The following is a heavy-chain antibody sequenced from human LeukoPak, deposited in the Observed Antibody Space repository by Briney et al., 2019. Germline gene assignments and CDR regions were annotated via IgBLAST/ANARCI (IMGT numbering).Heavy chain of an antibody. D-gene: IGHD3-10*02. Sequence: GGSLRLSCVGSGFTFGTYWMHWVRQGPGKGLEWVSRISYDGDTISYADSVKGRFTISRDNAKNSLYLQMNSLRAEDTAVYYCAELGITMIGGVWGKGTTVTISS. CDR3: AELGITMIGGV. CDR2: ISYDGDTI. V-gene: IGHV3-74*03. CDR1: GFTFGTYW. J-gene: IGHJ6*04.